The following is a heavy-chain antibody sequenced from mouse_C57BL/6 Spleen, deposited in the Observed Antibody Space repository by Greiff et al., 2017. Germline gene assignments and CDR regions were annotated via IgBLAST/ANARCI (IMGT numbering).Heavy chain of an antibody. CDR3: ARNYGNYVAMDD. V-gene: IGHV1-81*01. Sequence: VHLVESGAELARPGASVKLSCKASGYTFTSYGISWVKQRTGQGLEWIGEIYPRSGNTYYNEKFKGKATLTADKSSSTAYMELRSLTSEDAAVYCCARNYGNYVAMDDWGQGTAVTVSS. D-gene: IGHD2-1*01. CDR1: GYTFTSYG. CDR2: IYPRSGNT. J-gene: IGHJ4*01.